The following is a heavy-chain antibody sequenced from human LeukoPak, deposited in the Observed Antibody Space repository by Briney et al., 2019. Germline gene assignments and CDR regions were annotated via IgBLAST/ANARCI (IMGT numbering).Heavy chain of an antibody. CDR3: AREINWYDAFDI. J-gene: IGHJ3*02. CDR2: ISSSGSTI. CDR1: GFTFSDYY. V-gene: IGHV3-11*01. D-gene: IGHD1-1*01. Sequence: KTGGSLRLSCAASGFTFSDYYMSWIRQAPGKGLEWVSYISSSGSTIYYADSVKGRFTISRDNAKNSLYLQMNSLRAEDTAVYYCAREINWYDAFDIWGQGTMVTVSS.